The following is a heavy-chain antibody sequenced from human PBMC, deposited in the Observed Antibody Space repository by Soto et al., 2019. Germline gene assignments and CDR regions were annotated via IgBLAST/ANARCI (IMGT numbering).Heavy chain of an antibody. V-gene: IGHV4-30-4*01. J-gene: IGHJ5*02. CDR3: ARANFSMVRGVILGWFDP. Sequence: SETLSLTCTVSGGSISSGDYYWSWIRQPPGKGLEWIGYIYYSGSTYYNQSLKSRVTISVDTSKNQFSLKLSSVTAADTAVYYCARANFSMVRGVILGWFDPWGQGTLVTVSS. D-gene: IGHD3-10*01. CDR2: IYYSGST. CDR1: GGSISSGDYY.